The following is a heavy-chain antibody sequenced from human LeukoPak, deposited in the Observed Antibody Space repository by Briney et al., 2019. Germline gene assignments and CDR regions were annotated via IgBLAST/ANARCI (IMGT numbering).Heavy chain of an antibody. Sequence: PSETLSLTCTVSGGSISSSGSYWGWIRQPPGKGLEWIGSIYYSGNTYNPSLKSRVTISVDSSKNQFSLNLTSVNTADTAVYYCARVMAARREDLNWFDPWGQGTLVTVSS. J-gene: IGHJ5*02. V-gene: IGHV4-39*07. CDR3: ARVMAARREDLNWFDP. CDR2: IYYSGNT. D-gene: IGHD6-6*01. CDR1: GGSISSSGSY.